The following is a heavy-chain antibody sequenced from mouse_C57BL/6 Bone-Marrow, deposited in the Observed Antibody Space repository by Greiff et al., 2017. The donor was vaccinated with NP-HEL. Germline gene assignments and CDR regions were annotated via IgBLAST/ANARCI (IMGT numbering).Heavy chain of an antibody. V-gene: IGHV5-6*01. D-gene: IGHD2-1*01. CDR1: GFTFSSYG. CDR3: ARRSYYGNYVPNYYAMDY. Sequence: EVQLQESGGDLVKPGGSLKLSCAASGFTFSSYGMSWVRQTPDKRLEWVATISSGGSYTYYPDSVKGRFTISRDNAKNTLYLQMSSLKSEDTAMYYCARRSYYGNYVPNYYAMDYWGQGTSVTVSS. J-gene: IGHJ4*01. CDR2: ISSGGSYT.